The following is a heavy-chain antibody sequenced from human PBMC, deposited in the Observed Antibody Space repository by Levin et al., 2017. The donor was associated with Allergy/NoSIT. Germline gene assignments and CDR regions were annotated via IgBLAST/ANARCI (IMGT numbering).Heavy chain of an antibody. CDR2: INHSGST. V-gene: IGHV4-34*01. Sequence: SETLSLTCAVYGGSFSGYYWSWIRQPPGKGLEWIGEINHSGSTNYNPSLKSRVTISVDTSKNQFSLKLSSVTAADTAVYYCARPRGYSSSSRYYFDYWGQGTLVTVSS. J-gene: IGHJ4*02. D-gene: IGHD6-6*01. CDR1: GGSFSGYY. CDR3: ARPRGYSSSSRYYFDY.